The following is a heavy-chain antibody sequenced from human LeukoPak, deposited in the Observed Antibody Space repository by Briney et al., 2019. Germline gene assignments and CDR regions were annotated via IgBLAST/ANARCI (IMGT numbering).Heavy chain of an antibody. D-gene: IGHD3-3*01. V-gene: IGHV4-59*08. J-gene: IGHJ4*02. Sequence: TTSETLSLTCTVSGGSISSYYWNWIRQPPGKGLEWIGYIYYSGSTNYNPSLKSRVTISVDTSKNQFSLKLSSVTAADTAVYYCASIWSGSYDYWGQGTLVTVSS. CDR1: GGSISSYY. CDR3: ASIWSGSYDY. CDR2: IYYSGST.